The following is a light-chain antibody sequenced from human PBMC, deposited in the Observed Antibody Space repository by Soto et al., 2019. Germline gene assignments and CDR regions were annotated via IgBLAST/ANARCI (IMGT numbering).Light chain of an antibody. Sequence: SVLTQPASVSGSPGQSITISCTGTSSDVGGYNYVSWYQQHPGKAPKLMIYEVTNRPSGVSNRFSGSKSGNTASLTISGLQAEDEADYYCSSYTSSSPYVFGTGTKV. J-gene: IGLJ1*01. CDR1: SSDVGGYNY. CDR2: EVT. V-gene: IGLV2-14*01. CDR3: SSYTSSSPYV.